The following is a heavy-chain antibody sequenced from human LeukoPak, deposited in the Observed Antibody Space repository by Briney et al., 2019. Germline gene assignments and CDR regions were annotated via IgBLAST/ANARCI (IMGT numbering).Heavy chain of an antibody. V-gene: IGHV3-23*01. CDR3: AGPWGHCSSTSCYVS. J-gene: IGHJ5*02. D-gene: IGHD2-2*01. Sequence: GGSLRLSCAASGFTFSSYAMSWVRQAPGKGLEWASAISAGGGSTYYADSVKGRFTISRDNAKNSLYLQMNSLRAEDTAVYYCAGPWGHCSSTSCYVSWGQGTLVTVSS. CDR1: GFTFSSYA. CDR2: ISAGGGST.